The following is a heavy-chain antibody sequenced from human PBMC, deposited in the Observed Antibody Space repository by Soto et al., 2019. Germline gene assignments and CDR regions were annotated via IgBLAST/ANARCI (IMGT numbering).Heavy chain of an antibody. CDR1: GGSISSYY. V-gene: IGHV4-59*08. D-gene: IGHD3-22*01. CDR2: IYYSGST. J-gene: IGHJ4*02. Sequence: SETLSLTCTVSGGSISSYYWSWIRQPPGKGLEWIGYIYYSGSTNYNPSLKSRVTISVDTSKNQFSLKLSSVTAADTAVYYCARQGYYYDSSLDYWGQGTLVTVSS. CDR3: ARQGYYYDSSLDY.